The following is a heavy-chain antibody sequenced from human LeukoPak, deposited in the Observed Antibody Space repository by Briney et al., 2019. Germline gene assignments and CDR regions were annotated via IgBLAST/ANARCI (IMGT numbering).Heavy chain of an antibody. CDR2: IIPIFGTA. D-gene: IGHD6-13*01. Sequence: SSVKVSCKASGGTFSSYAISWVPQAPGQGLEWMGRIIPIFGTANYAQKFQGRVTITTDESTSTAYMELSSLRSEDTAVYYCARSIAAAGPFDYWGQGTLVTVSS. J-gene: IGHJ4*02. V-gene: IGHV1-69*05. CDR1: GGTFSSYA. CDR3: ARSIAAAGPFDY.